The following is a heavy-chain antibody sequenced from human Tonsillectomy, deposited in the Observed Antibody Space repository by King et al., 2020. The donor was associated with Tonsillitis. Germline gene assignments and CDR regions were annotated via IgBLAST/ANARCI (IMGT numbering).Heavy chain of an antibody. Sequence: VQLVESGGGVVQPGRSLRLSCAASGFPFSSYAMHWVRQAPGKGLEWVAVISYDGSNKYYADSVKGRFTISRDNSKNTLYLQMNSLRAEDTAVYYCARRRSDSSGEPVYYGMDVWGQGTTVTVSS. D-gene: IGHD3-22*01. V-gene: IGHV3-30*04. J-gene: IGHJ6*02. CDR1: GFPFSSYA. CDR2: ISYDGSNK. CDR3: ARRRSDSSGEPVYYGMDV.